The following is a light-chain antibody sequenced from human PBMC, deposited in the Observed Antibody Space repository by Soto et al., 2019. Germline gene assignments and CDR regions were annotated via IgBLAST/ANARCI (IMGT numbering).Light chain of an antibody. J-gene: IGKJ1*01. CDR2: DAS. CDR3: QQYNSYWT. CDR1: QSISSW. V-gene: IGKV1-5*01. Sequence: DFQMTQSPSTLSASVGDRVTITCRASQSISSWLAWYQQKPGKAPKLLIYDASSLESGVPSRFSGRGSGTEFTLTISSLQPDDFATYYCQQYNSYWTFGQGTKVDI.